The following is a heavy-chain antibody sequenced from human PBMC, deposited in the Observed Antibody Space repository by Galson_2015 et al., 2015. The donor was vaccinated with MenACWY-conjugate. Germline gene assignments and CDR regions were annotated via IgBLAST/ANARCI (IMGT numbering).Heavy chain of an antibody. V-gene: IGHV3-64D*06. J-gene: IGHJ4*02. CDR3: VKALQYYYHSGTYDYPFDY. CDR1: GFSFRSYA. CDR2: ISSDGGST. D-gene: IGHD3-22*01. Sequence: SLRLSCAASGFSFRSYAMHWVRQAPGKGLEYVSAISSDGGSTYYADSVKGRFTISRDNSKNTLYLQMSSLRIEDTAVYYCVKALQYYYHSGTYDYPFDYWGQGTVVTVSS.